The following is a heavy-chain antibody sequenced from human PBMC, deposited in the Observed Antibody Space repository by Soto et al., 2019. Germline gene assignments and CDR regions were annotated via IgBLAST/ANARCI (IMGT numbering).Heavy chain of an antibody. V-gene: IGHV4-59*08. Sequence: SETLSLTCTVSGGSISSYYWSWIRQPPGKGLEWIGYIYYSGSTNYNPSRKSRVTISVVTSKNQFSLKLSSVTAADTAVYYCARQKGYSGYDFDYWGQGTLVTVSS. J-gene: IGHJ4*02. D-gene: IGHD5-12*01. CDR3: ARQKGYSGYDFDY. CDR1: GGSISSYY. CDR2: IYYSGST.